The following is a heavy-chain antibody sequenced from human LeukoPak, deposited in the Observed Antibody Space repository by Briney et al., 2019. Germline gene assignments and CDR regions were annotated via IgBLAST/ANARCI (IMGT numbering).Heavy chain of an antibody. CDR2: SSTYDGKT. Sequence: GASVKVSCKASGYTFSSYGISWVRQAPGQGLEWMGWSSTYDGKTKNAENLQDRVTMTTDTSTSTAYMELRSLRSDDTGVYFCARESNWAYYFDYWGQGALLTVSS. J-gene: IGHJ4*02. D-gene: IGHD1-1*01. CDR3: ARESNWAYYFDY. CDR1: GYTFSSYG. V-gene: IGHV1-18*01.